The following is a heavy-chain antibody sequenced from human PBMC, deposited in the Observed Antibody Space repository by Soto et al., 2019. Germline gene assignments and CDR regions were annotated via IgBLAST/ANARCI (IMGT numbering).Heavy chain of an antibody. CDR2: ISAYNGNT. J-gene: IGHJ5*02. Sequence: GASVKVSCKASGYTFTSYGISWVRQAPGQGLEWMGWISAYNGNTNYAQKLQGRVTMTTDTSTSTAYMELRSLRSDDTAVYYCARAVIVVVPAAIGNWFDPWGQGTLVTVSS. CDR1: GYTFTSYG. D-gene: IGHD2-2*02. V-gene: IGHV1-18*01. CDR3: ARAVIVVVPAAIGNWFDP.